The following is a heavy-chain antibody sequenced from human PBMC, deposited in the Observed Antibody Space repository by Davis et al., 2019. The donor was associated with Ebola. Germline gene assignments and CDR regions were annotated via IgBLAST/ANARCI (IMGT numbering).Heavy chain of an antibody. CDR2: VRTKANNYAA. Sequence: GESLKISCETSGFSFSVSAIHWVRQASGKGLEWVGRVRTKANNYAAAYAASVEGRFIIYRDDSKNTAYLQMNGLRTEDTAVYYCAKRKGWFGELSPLDYWGQGTLVTVSS. V-gene: IGHV3-73*01. CDR3: AKRKGWFGELSPLDY. J-gene: IGHJ4*02. CDR1: GFSFSVSA. D-gene: IGHD3-10*01.